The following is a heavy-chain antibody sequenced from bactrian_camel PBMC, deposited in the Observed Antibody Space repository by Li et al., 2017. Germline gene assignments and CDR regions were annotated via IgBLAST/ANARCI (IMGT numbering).Heavy chain of an antibody. CDR3: AEGRGSRGERCYSLNY. V-gene: IGHV3S54*01. CDR1: GKVYSLNC. J-gene: IGHJ4*01. CDR2: ILTAARNT. D-gene: IGHD6*01. Sequence: HVQLVESGGGSVQAGGSLRLSCAASGKVYSLNCLAWFRQAPGKEREGVASILTAARNTYYAGSVEGRFTISQDSARNTVYLQMNNLQPEDTAAYYCAEGRGSRGERCYSLNYWGQGTQVTVS.